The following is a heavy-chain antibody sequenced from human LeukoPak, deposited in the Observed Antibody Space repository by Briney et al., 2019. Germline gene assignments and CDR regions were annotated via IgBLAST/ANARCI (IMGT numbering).Heavy chain of an antibody. J-gene: IGHJ3*02. CDR2: ISGSGGST. CDR1: GFTFSSYA. D-gene: IGHD6-19*01. Sequence: PGGSLRLSCAASGFTFSSYAMNWVRQAPGKGLEWVSAISGSGGSTYYADSVKGRFTISRDNSKNTLYLQMNSLRAEDTAVYYCAKASGYSSGYDAFDIWGQGTMVTVSS. V-gene: IGHV3-23*01. CDR3: AKASGYSSGYDAFDI.